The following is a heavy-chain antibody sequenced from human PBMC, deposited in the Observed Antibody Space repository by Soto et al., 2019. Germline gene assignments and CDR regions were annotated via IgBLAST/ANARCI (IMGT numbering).Heavy chain of an antibody. CDR2: IYYSGST. V-gene: IGHV4-31*03. CDR3: ARLVSGGYSYANDPYYYGLDV. J-gene: IGHJ6*02. Sequence: VWASETLSLTCTVSGGSISSGGYYWSWIRQHPGKGLEWIGYIYYSGSTYYSPTLMSRVTISVDTSKNQCSLKLSSVTAADTAVYYCARLVSGGYSYANDPYYYGLDVPGQGTTVSV. D-gene: IGHD5-18*01. CDR1: GGSISSGGYY.